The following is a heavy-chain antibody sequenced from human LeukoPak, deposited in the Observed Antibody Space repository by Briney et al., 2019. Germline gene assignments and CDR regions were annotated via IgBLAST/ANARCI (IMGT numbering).Heavy chain of an antibody. J-gene: IGHJ3*02. CDR1: GGSFSGYY. CDR2: INHSGST. D-gene: IGHD1-26*01. CDR3: ARGRGSYFGAFDI. Sequence: SETLSLTCAVYGGSFSGYYWSWIRQPPGKGLEWIGEINHSGSTNYNPSLKSRVTISVDTSKNQFSLKLSSVTAADTAVYYCARGRGSYFGAFDIWGQGTMVTVSS. V-gene: IGHV4-34*01.